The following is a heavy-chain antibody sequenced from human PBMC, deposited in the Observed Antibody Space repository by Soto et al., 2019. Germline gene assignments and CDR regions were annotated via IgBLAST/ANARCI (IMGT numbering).Heavy chain of an antibody. J-gene: IGHJ3*02. D-gene: IGHD3-9*01. Sequence: QVQLQESGPGLVKPSETLSLTCTVSGGSFSSNYWSWIRQPPGKGLEWIGYVYYSGSTNYNHSLKSRVSMSVDTSKNQFSLRLSSVTAADTAVYYCARLPRLGDAFDIWGQGTVVTVSS. V-gene: IGHV4-59*01. CDR3: ARLPRLGDAFDI. CDR1: GGSFSSNY. CDR2: VYYSGST.